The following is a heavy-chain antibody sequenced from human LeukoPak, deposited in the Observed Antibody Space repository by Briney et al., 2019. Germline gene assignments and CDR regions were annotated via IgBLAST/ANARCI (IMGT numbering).Heavy chain of an antibody. CDR3: ARVDTAMAPYIDY. CDR2: IYYSGST. V-gene: IGHV4-61*01. Sequence: SETLSLTCTVSGGSVSSGSYYWSWIRQPPGKGLEWIGYIYYSGSTNYNPSLKSRVTISVDTSKNQFSLKLSSVTAADTAVYYCARVDTAMAPYIDYWGQGTLVTVSS. J-gene: IGHJ4*02. CDR1: GGSVSSGSYY. D-gene: IGHD5-18*01.